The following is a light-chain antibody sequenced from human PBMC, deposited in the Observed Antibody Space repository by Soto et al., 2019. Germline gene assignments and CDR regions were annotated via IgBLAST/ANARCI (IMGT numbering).Light chain of an antibody. CDR1: QTISNY. CDR2: AAS. Sequence: DIQMTQSPSSLSASVGDTVTITCRASQTISNYLNWYQQGPGKAPKLLIYAASILQSGVPSRFSGSGSGTYFTLTITSLQPEDFATYYCQQPYGVPWTFGQGTKVEIK. J-gene: IGKJ1*01. V-gene: IGKV1-39*01. CDR3: QQPYGVPWT.